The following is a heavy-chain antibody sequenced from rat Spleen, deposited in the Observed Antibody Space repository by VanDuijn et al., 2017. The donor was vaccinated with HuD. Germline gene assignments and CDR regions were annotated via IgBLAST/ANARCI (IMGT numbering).Heavy chain of an antibody. CDR1: GFTFNNYW. CDR3: ARHWGY. CDR2: ITNTGDST. J-gene: IGHJ2*01. Sequence: EVQLVESGGGLVQPGRSLKLSCVASGFTFNNYWMTWIRQAPGKGLEWVASITNTGDSTSSPDSMKGRFTVSRDNAKSTLYLQMDSLRSEDTATYYCARHWGYWGQGVMVTVSS. D-gene: IGHD4-6*01. V-gene: IGHV5-31*01.